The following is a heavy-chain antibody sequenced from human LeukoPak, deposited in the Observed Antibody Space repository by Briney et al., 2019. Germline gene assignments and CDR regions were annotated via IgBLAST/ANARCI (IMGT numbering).Heavy chain of an antibody. CDR2: VNNKGTET. V-gene: IGHV3-74*01. J-gene: IGHJ4*02. CDR3: ARVRPWVFDY. CDR1: GFTFNNFW. Sequence: GGSLRLSCAASGFTFNNFWMHWVRQAPGTGLVWISRVNNKGTETVYADSVKGRSTISRDNAKNTVHLQMNSLRAEDTAVYYCARVRPWVFDYWGQGTLVTVSS.